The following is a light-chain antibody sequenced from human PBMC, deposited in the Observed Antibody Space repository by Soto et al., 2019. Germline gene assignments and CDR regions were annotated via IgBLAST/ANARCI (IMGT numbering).Light chain of an antibody. CDR3: PQRSNFIT. CDR1: QSVSSN. V-gene: IGKV3-15*01. CDR2: GAS. J-gene: IGKJ5*01. Sequence: EIVMTQSPATLSVSPGERATLSCRASQSVSSNLAWYQQKPGQAPRLLIYGASTRATGIPARFSGSGSGKESTLTISSLQSEDFAVYYCPQRSNFITFGQGNRLDIK.